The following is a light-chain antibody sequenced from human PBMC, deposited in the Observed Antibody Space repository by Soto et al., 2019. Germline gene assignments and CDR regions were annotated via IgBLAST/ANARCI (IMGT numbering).Light chain of an antibody. Sequence: EILMTQSPATLSVSPGERATLSCRASQSISDNLAWYQQRPGQSPRLLIYAASSRATGIPARFSGSGSGTEFTLTINCLQSEDFAIYYCQQYHNWPPYTFGQGTKLEIK. CDR3: QQYHNWPPYT. CDR2: AAS. V-gene: IGKV3-15*01. CDR1: QSISDN. J-gene: IGKJ2*01.